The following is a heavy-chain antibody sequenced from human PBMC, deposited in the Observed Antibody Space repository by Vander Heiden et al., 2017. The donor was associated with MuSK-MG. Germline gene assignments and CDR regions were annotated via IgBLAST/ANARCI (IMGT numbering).Heavy chain of an antibody. D-gene: IGHD2-8*02. CDR2: LAGSGGST. V-gene: IGHV3-23*01. CDR1: DFILSSDA. J-gene: IGHJ4*02. CDR3: AKDWGVYWGYFFDS. Sequence: VPLLESGGGLIQPGGSLRLSCRASDFILSSDAMSGGRQAPGKGLEWGSSLAGSGGSTYYADSVRGRFTISRDNSKNTLFLQMNSLRAEDTAVYYCAKDWGVYWGYFFDSWGQGTLVTVSS.